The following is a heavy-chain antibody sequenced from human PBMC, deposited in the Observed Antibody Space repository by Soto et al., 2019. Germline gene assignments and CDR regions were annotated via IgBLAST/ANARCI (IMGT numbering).Heavy chain of an antibody. D-gene: IGHD6-19*01. Sequence: QVQLQQWGAGLLKPSETLSLTCAVYGGSFSGYYWSWIRQPPGKGLEWIGEINHSGSTNYNPSLQGRVTISVDPSKNQFRLKLSSVTAADTAVYYCARVAVAGQKYGKDVWGKGTTVAVSS. CDR3: ARVAVAGQKYGKDV. CDR1: GGSFSGYY. J-gene: IGHJ6*04. CDR2: INHSGST. V-gene: IGHV4-34*01.